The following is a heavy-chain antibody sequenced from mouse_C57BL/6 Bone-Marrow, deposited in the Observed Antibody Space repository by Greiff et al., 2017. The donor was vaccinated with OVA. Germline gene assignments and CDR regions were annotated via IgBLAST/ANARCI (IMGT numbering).Heavy chain of an antibody. CDR3: ARGIYYYGSSYDWYFDV. V-gene: IGHV1-54*01. Sequence: VQLQQSGAELVRPGPSVKVSCKASGYAFTNYLIEWVKQRPGQGLEWIGVINPGSGGTNYNEKFKGKATLTADKSSSTAYMQLSSLTSEDSAVYFCARGIYYYGSSYDWYFDVWGTGTTVTVSS. D-gene: IGHD1-1*01. J-gene: IGHJ1*03. CDR1: GYAFTNYL. CDR2: INPGSGGT.